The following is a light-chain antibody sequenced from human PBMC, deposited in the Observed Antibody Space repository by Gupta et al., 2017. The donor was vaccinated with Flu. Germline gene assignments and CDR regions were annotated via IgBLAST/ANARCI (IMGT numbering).Light chain of an antibody. Sequence: EIVMTQSPATLSVSPGERVTLSCRASRSVSSNLAWYQQKPGQAPRLLIYGASTRAIGVPARFSGSGSGTEFTLAISSRQSEDFAIYYCQQYNNWPPLTFGGGTKLEIK. CDR1: RSVSSN. CDR3: QQYNNWPPLT. CDR2: GAS. V-gene: IGKV3-15*01. J-gene: IGKJ4*01.